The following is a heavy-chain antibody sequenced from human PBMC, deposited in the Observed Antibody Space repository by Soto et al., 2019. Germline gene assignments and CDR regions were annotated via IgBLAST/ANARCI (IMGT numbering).Heavy chain of an antibody. CDR2: ISGSGGST. Sequence: GGSLRLSCAASGFTFSSYAMSWVRQAPGKGLEWVSAISGSGGSTYYADSVKGRFTISRDNSKNTLYLQMNSLRAEDTAVYYCAGGIAAAGTLHYYYMDGWGKGTTVTVSS. CDR3: AGGIAAAGTLHYYYMDG. CDR1: GFTFSSYA. J-gene: IGHJ6*03. D-gene: IGHD6-13*01. V-gene: IGHV3-23*01.